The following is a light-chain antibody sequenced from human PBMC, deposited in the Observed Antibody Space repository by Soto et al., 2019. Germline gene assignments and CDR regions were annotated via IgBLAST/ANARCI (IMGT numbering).Light chain of an antibody. J-gene: IGLJ1*01. CDR2: TAG. V-gene: IGLV1-44*01. Sequence: QSVLTQPLSVSASPGQRVTISCSGGSSNIGSNTVAWYQHLPGTAPPRLIFTAGQRPSGVPGRFSGSKSGTSASLAISGRKSEDEGDYYCSAWDNSLNGYVFGPGTKLTVL. CDR3: SAWDNSLNGYV. CDR1: SSNIGSNT.